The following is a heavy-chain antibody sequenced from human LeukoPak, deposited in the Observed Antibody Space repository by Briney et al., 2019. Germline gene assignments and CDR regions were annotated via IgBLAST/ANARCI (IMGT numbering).Heavy chain of an antibody. Sequence: ASVKVSCKASGYTFTSYDINWVRQATGQGLECMGWMNPNSGNTGYAQKLQGRVTMTTDTSTSTAYMELRSLRSDDTAVYYCARDSDPNDYGDLFDYWGQGTLVTVSS. CDR1: GYTFTSYD. V-gene: IGHV1-8*01. CDR3: ARDSDPNDYGDLFDY. J-gene: IGHJ4*02. D-gene: IGHD4-17*01. CDR2: MNPNSGNT.